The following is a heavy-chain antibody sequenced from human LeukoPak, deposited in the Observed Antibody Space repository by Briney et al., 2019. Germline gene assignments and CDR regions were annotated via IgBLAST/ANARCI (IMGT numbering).Heavy chain of an antibody. D-gene: IGHD3-3*01. V-gene: IGHV4-4*02. Sequence: PSETLSLTCAVSGGSVTSTNWWTWVRQPPGKGLEWIGEFHLDGRTNYNPSLKSRLIMSVDLPENHISLKLTSVTAADTAAYYCAREGGFYRPLDYSGQGTLVTVSS. CDR3: AREGGFYRPLDY. CDR1: GGSVTSTNW. CDR2: FHLDGRT. J-gene: IGHJ4*02.